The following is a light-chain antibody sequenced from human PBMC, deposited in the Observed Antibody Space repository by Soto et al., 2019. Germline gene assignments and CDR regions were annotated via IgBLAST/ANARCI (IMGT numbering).Light chain of an antibody. V-gene: IGLV1-40*01. Sequence: QSVLTQPPSVSGAPGQRVSISCTGSSSNLGTGYDVHWYQQLPGTATKLLIYGNNNRPSGIPDRFSGYKSGTSSSLAISGLQADDEADYYCQSYYSSLINDVFGTGTKVTVL. CDR1: SSNLGTGYD. J-gene: IGLJ1*01. CDR3: QSYYSSLINDV. CDR2: GNN.